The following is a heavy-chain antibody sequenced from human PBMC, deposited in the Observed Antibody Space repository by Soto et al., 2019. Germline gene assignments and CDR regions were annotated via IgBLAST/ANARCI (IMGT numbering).Heavy chain of an antibody. Sequence: ASVKVSCKASGYTFTSYGISWVRQAPGQGLEWMVWISAYNGNTNYAKKLQGRVTMTTDTSTSTAYMELRSLRSDDTAVYYCARAERGFYYMDVWGKGTTVTVSS. CDR2: ISAYNGNT. J-gene: IGHJ6*03. V-gene: IGHV1-18*01. CDR3: ARAERGFYYMDV. D-gene: IGHD1-1*01. CDR1: GYTFTSYG.